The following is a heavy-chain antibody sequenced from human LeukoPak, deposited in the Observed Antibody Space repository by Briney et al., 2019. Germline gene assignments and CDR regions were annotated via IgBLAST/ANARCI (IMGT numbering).Heavy chain of an antibody. CDR3: AKGGCSGGSCFEDY. V-gene: IGHV3-23*01. D-gene: IGHD2-15*01. Sequence: PGGSLRLSCAASGFTFSNYAMNWVRQTPGEGPEWVSAISGSGGTTYYADSVKGRFTISRDNSKNTLYLQMNGLRAEDTALYYCAKGGCSGGSCFEDYWGQGTLVTVSS. J-gene: IGHJ4*02. CDR2: ISGSGGTT. CDR1: GFTFSNYA.